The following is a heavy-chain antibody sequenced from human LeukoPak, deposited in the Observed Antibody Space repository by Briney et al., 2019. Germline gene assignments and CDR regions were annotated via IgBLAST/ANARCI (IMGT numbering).Heavy chain of an antibody. CDR2: IYYSGST. CDR1: GGSISSYY. D-gene: IGHD4-23*01. J-gene: IGHJ5*02. V-gene: IGHV4-59*01. CDR3: ASNSKVNWFDP. Sequence: PSETLSLTCTVSGGSISSYYWSWTRQPPGKGLEWIGYIYYSGSTNYNPSLKSRVTISVDTSKNQFSLKLSSVTAADTAVYYCASNSKVNWFDPWGQGTLVTVSS.